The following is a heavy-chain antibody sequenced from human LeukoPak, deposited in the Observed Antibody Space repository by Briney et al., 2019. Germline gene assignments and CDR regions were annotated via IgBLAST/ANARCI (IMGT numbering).Heavy chain of an antibody. J-gene: IGHJ4*02. CDR3: ARTNGSYEYN. V-gene: IGHV1-2*02. CDR2: INPNSGGT. D-gene: IGHD5-12*01. CDR1: GDTFTGYY. Sequence: ASVKVSCKASGDTFTGYYIHWVRQAPGQGLEWMGWINPNSGGTNYAQKFQGRVTMTRDTSISTAYMELSRLKSDDTAFYYCARTNGSYEYNWGLGTLVTVSS.